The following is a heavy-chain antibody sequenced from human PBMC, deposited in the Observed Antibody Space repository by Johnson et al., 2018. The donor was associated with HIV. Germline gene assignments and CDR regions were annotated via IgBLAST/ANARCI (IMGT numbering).Heavy chain of an antibody. CDR1: GFTFSSYD. Sequence: EVQLVESGGGVVQPGRSLRLSCAVSGFTFSSYDMHWVRQATGKGLEWVSAIGTAGDTYYPGSVKGRFTISRENAKNSLYLQMNSLRAGDTAVYYCARGAVGGTTYAFDIWGQGTMVTVSS. CDR2: IGTAGDT. J-gene: IGHJ3*02. CDR3: ARGAVGGTTYAFDI. V-gene: IGHV3-13*01. D-gene: IGHD1-26*01.